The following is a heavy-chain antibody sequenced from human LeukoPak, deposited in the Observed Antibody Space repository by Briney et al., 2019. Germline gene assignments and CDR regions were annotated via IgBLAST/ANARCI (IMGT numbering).Heavy chain of an antibody. V-gene: IGHV1-8*01. Sequence: GASVKVSCKASGYTFTSYDSIWVRQASGQGLEWMGWVNPNSGNTGYAQKFQGRVTMTRDTSISTAYMELSSLRSEDTAVYYCAKAGIVATMNADWFDPWGQGTLVTVSS. D-gene: IGHD5-12*01. CDR1: GYTFTSYD. J-gene: IGHJ5*02. CDR2: VNPNSGNT. CDR3: AKAGIVATMNADWFDP.